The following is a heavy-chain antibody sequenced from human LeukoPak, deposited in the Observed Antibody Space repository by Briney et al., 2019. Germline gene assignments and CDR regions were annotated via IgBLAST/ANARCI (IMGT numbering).Heavy chain of an antibody. CDR1: GGSISSYY. CDR3: ARHPDMGGFDY. D-gene: IGHD3-9*01. J-gene: IGHJ4*02. CDR2: IYYSGST. Sequence: SETLSLTCTVSGGSISSYYWNWIRQPPGQGLECIGYIYYSGSTNYNPSLKTRVTISVDTSKNQFSLKLSSVTAADTAVYYCARHPDMGGFDYWGQGTLVTVSS. V-gene: IGHV4-59*08.